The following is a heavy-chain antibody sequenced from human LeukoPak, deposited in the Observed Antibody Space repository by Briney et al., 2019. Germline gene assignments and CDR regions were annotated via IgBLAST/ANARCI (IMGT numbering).Heavy chain of an antibody. D-gene: IGHD2-2*01. CDR1: GGSISSSNW. J-gene: IGHJ4*02. CDR2: IYHSGST. Sequence: SETLPLTCAVSGGSISSSNWWSWVRQPPGKGLEWIGEIYHSGSTNYNPSLKSRVTISVDKSKNQFSLKLSSVTAADTAVYYCARGGTHCSSTSCYAFDYWGQGTLVTVSS. V-gene: IGHV4-4*02. CDR3: ARGGTHCSSTSCYAFDY.